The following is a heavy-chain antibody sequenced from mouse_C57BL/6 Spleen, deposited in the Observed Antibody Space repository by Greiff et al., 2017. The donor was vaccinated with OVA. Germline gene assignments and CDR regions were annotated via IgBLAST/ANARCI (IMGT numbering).Heavy chain of an antibody. V-gene: IGHV1-26*01. D-gene: IGHD6-1*01. CDR1: GYTFTDYY. CDR2: INPNNGGT. CDR3: ARRSPLYYAMDY. Sequence: EVQLQQSGPELVKPGASVKISCKASGYTFTDYYMNWVKQSHGKSLEWIGDINPNNGGTSYNQKFKGKATLTVDKSSSTAYMELRSLTSEDSAVYYCARRSPLYYAMDYWGQGTSVTVSS. J-gene: IGHJ4*01.